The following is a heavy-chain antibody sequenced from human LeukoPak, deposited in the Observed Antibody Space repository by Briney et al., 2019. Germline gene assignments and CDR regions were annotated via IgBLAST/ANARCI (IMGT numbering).Heavy chain of an antibody. CDR3: ARGVYNWNIDVFDF. Sequence: SETLSLTCAVYGGSFSGYYWSWIRQPPGKGLEWIGEINHSGSTNYNPSLKSRVTISVDTSKNQFFLKLNSVTAADTAVYYCARGVYNWNIDVFDFWGQGTMVTASS. CDR2: INHSGST. CDR1: GGSFSGYY. D-gene: IGHD1/OR15-1a*01. J-gene: IGHJ3*01. V-gene: IGHV4-34*01.